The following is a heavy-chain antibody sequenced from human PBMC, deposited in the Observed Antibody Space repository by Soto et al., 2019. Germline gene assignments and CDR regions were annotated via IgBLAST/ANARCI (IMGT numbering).Heavy chain of an antibody. D-gene: IGHD2-15*01. CDR2: IYYSGST. V-gene: IGHV4-59*01. J-gene: IGHJ4*02. CDR3: ARVGCSGGSCYAAYFDY. Sequence: SETLSLTCTVSGGSISSYYWSWIRQPPGKGLEWIGYIYYSGSTNYNPSLKSRVTISVDTSKNQFSLKLSSVTAADTAVYYCARVGCSGGSCYAAYFDYWGQGTLVTVSS. CDR1: GGSISSYY.